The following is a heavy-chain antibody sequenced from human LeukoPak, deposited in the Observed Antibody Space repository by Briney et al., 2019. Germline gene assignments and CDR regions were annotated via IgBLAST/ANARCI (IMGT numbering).Heavy chain of an antibody. CDR3: ARDQEGIVVVPAAINSYYYDMDV. Sequence: PGRSLRLSCAASGFTFSSYAMHWVRQAPGKGLEWGAVISYDGSNKYYADSVKGRFTISRDNSKNTLYLQMNSLRAEDTALYYCARDQEGIVVVPAAINSYYYDMDVWGKGTTVTVSS. J-gene: IGHJ6*04. V-gene: IGHV3-30*04. CDR2: ISYDGSNK. D-gene: IGHD2-2*02. CDR1: GFTFSSYA.